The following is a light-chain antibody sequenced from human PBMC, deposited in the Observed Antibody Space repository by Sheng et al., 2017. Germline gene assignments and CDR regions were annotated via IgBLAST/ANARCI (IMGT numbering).Light chain of an antibody. CDR2: DAS. CDR1: QTVTSN. J-gene: IGKJ3*01. CDR3: QQRNNWPIFT. V-gene: IGKV3-11*01. Sequence: EIVMTQSPASLYVSPGERVTLSCRASQTVTSNLAWYQQKPGQAPRLLIYDASNRATGIPARFSGSGSGTDFTLTISSLEPEDFAVYYCQQRNNWPIFTFGPGTKLDIK.